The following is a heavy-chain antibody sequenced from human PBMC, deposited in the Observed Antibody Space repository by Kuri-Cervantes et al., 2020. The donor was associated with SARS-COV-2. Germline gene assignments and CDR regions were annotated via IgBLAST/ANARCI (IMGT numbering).Heavy chain of an antibody. CDR2: IKQDGSEK. J-gene: IGHJ6*02. Sequence: GESLKISCAASGFTFSSYWMSWVRQAPGKGLEWVANIKQDGSEKYYVDSVKGRFTISRDNAKNSLYLQMNSLRAEDTAVYYCARETYYYDSSGYYYSYYYGMDVWGQGTTVTVSS. CDR1: GFTFSSYW. CDR3: ARETYYYDSSGYYYSYYYGMDV. D-gene: IGHD3-22*01. V-gene: IGHV3-7*03.